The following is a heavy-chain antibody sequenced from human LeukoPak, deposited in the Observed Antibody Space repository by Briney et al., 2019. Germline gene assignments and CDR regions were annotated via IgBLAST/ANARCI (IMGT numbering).Heavy chain of an antibody. Sequence: QTGGSLRLSCAASGFTFSLYWMTWVRQSPGKGLEWVADIKPDGSQKYSVDSVKGRFTISRDNAKNSLFLQMNSLRAEDTAVYYCVRQMIRFWFDPWGQGTQVTVSS. D-gene: IGHD3-16*01. CDR3: VRQMIRFWFDP. V-gene: IGHV3-7*01. J-gene: IGHJ5*02. CDR1: GFTFSLYW. CDR2: IKPDGSQK.